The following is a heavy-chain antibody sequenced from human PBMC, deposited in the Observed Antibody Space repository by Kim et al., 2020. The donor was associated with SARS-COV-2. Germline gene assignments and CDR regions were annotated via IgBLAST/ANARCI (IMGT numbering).Heavy chain of an antibody. V-gene: IGHV3-21*01. J-gene: IGHJ6*02. CDR3: ARDRDLYYGMDV. Sequence: YADSVKGRFTISRDNAKNSLYLQMNSLRAEDTAVYYCARDRDLYYGMDVWGQGTTVTVSS.